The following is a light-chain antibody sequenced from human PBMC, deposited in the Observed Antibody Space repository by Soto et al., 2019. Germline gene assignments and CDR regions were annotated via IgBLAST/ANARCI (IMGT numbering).Light chain of an antibody. Sequence: QSALTQPPSSSGSPGQSVTISCTGTSSDVGGYNYVSWYQQHPGKAPKLIIYEASERPSGVPARFSGSKSGNTAYLTVSGLQAEDEADYYCSSYAASNNLYVFGTGTKVTVL. J-gene: IGLJ1*01. CDR2: EAS. V-gene: IGLV2-8*01. CDR1: SSDVGGYNY. CDR3: SSYAASNNLYV.